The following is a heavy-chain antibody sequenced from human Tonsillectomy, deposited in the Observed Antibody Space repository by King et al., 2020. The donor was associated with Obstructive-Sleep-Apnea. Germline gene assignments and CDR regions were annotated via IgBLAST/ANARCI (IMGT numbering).Heavy chain of an antibody. J-gene: IGHJ1*01. CDR3: AKSDSITTEYFQH. D-gene: IGHD3-10*01. V-gene: IGHV1-69*01. CDR1: GGTFSSYA. CDR2: IIPIFGTA. Sequence: VQLVESGAEVKKPGSSVKVSCKASGGTFSSYAISWVRQAPGQGLEWMGGIIPIFGTANYAQKSQGRVTITADESTSTAYMELSSLRSEDTAVYYCAKSDSITTEYFQHWGQGTLVTVAS.